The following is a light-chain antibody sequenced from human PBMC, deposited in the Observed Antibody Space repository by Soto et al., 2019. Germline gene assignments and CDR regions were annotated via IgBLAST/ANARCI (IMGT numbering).Light chain of an antibody. V-gene: IGKV1-5*01. J-gene: IGKJ1*01. Sequence: HGTPSPPTPSATLGHRVTLTFPASQTISTWMAWYQQKPGKAPKLLVYDASTLQSGVASRFSGSGSGTEFTLIISGLQPDDSATYYCQQYTNTNNPWMFGQGTKVDIK. CDR2: DAS. CDR1: QTISTW. CDR3: QQYTNTNNPWM.